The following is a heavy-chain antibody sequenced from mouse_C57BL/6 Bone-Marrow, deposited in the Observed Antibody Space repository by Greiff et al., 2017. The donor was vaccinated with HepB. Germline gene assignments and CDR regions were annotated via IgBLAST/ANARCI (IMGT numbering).Heavy chain of an antibody. J-gene: IGHJ3*01. CDR2: IWSGGST. CDR3: ATYYGNYSTWFAY. V-gene: IGHV2-2*01. CDR1: GFSLTSYG. Sequence: QVQLQQSGPGLVQPSQSLSITCTVSGFSLTSYGVHWVRQSPGKGLEWLGVIWSGGSTDYNAAFISRLSISKDNSKSQVFFKMNSLQADDTAIYYCATYYGNYSTWFAYWGQGTLVTVSA. D-gene: IGHD2-10*01.